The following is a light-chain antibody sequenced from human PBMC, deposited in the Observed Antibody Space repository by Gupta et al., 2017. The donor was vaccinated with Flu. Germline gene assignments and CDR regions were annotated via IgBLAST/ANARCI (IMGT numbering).Light chain of an antibody. V-gene: IGLV2-23*02. CDR1: SSDVGGYNL. J-gene: IGLJ1*01. CDR2: VVN. CDR3: CSYAGSDISV. Sequence: SITISCTGTSSDVGGYNLGSWYQQHPGKAHNLMIYVVNKRPSGVSTRFSGSKSGNTASLTISVLQTEDEADYYCCSYAGSDISVFGTGTKVTVL.